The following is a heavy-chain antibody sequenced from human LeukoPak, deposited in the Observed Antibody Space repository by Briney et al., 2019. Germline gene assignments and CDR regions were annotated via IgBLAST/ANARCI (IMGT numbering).Heavy chain of an antibody. CDR2: TSSSSSYI. V-gene: IGHV3-21*01. D-gene: IGHD3-22*01. J-gene: IGHJ4*02. CDR1: GFTFSSYS. Sequence: GGSLRLSCAASGFTFSSYSTNWVRQAPGKGLEWVSSTSSSSSYIYYADSVKGRFTISRDNAKNSLYLQMNSLRAEDTAVYYCARTPYYYDHYYFDYWGQGTLVTVSS. CDR3: ARTPYYYDHYYFDY.